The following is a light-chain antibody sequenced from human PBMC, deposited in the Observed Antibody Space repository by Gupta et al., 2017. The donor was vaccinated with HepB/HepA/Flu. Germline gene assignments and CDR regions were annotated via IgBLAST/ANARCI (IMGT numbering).Light chain of an antibody. V-gene: IGKV3-11*01. J-gene: IGKJ4*01. CDR2: DAS. Sequence: EIVLTPSPATLSLSPGERATVSCRASQSVSSNLAWYQQKPGQAPRLLIYDASNRATAIPARFSGSGSGTDFTLTISSLELEDFAVYNCQQRSNWPPGLTFGGGTKVEIK. CDR1: QSVSSN. CDR3: QQRSNWPPGLT.